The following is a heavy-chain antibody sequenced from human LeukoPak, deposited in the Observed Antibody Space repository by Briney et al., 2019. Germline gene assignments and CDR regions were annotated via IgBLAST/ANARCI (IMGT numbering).Heavy chain of an antibody. Sequence: PSETLSLTCTVSGGSISSGDYYWGWIRQLPGKGLEWIGYIYYSGSTNYNPSLKSRVTISVDTSKNQFSLKLSSVTAADTAVYYCARDEFATNYYYGMDVWGQGTTVTVSS. CDR2: IYYSGST. V-gene: IGHV4-61*08. CDR3: ARDEFATNYYYGMDV. D-gene: IGHD1-1*01. J-gene: IGHJ6*02. CDR1: GGSISSGDYY.